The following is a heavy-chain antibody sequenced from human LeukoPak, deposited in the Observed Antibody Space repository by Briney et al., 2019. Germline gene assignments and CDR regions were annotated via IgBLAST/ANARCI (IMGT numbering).Heavy chain of an antibody. D-gene: IGHD3-10*01. CDR2: ISAYNGNT. Sequence: ASVKVSCKASGGTFTSYGISWVRQAPGQGLEWMGWISAYNGNTNYAQKLQGRVTMTTDTSTSTAYMELRSLRSDDTAVYYCARDMAVGTMVRGVILDYWGQGTLVTVSS. CDR3: ARDMAVGTMVRGVILDY. CDR1: GGTFTSYG. V-gene: IGHV1-18*01. J-gene: IGHJ4*02.